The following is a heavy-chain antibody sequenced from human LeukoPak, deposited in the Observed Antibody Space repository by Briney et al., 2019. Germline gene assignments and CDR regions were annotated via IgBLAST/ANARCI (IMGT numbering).Heavy chain of an antibody. D-gene: IGHD1-26*01. CDR1: GYTFTGYY. CDR2: VNPNSGGT. CDR3: ARDLTGGSYYCYFDY. V-gene: IGHV1-2*02. J-gene: IGHJ4*02. Sequence: ASVKVSCKASGYTFTGYYMHWVRLAPGQGLEWMGWVNPNSGGTNYAQKFQGRVTMTTDTSTSTAYMELRSLRSDDTAVYYCARDLTGGSYYCYFDYWGQGTLVTVSS.